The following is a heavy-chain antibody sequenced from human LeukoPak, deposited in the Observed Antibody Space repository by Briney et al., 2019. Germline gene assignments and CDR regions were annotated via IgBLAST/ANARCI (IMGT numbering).Heavy chain of an antibody. J-gene: IGHJ4*02. CDR1: GYTFTDYF. D-gene: IGHD4-17*01. CDR3: ARDNYGTLDY. CDR2: TSPKSGDR. Sequence: ASVKVSCKISGYTFTDYFIHWVRQAPGQGLEWMGWTSPKSGDRKCTQKFQGRVTMTRDTSISTVYMELDRLTFDDTAVYFCARDNYGTLDYWGQGSLVTVSS. V-gene: IGHV1-2*02.